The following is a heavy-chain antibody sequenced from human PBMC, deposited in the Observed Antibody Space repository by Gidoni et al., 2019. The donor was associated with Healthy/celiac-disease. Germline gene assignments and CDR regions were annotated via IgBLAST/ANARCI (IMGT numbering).Heavy chain of an antibody. CDR1: GFTFSCYA. J-gene: IGHJ4*02. CDR2: ISYDGSNK. V-gene: IGHV3-30-3*01. Sequence: QVQLVESGGGVVQPGRSLRLSCAASGFTFSCYAMHWVRLAPVKGLEWVTVISYDGSNKYYADPVNGRFTISRDNSKNTLYLQMNSLRDEDTAVYYCARAKGAKGSGWYEFHYWGQGTLVTVSS. D-gene: IGHD6-19*01. CDR3: ARAKGAKGSGWYEFHY.